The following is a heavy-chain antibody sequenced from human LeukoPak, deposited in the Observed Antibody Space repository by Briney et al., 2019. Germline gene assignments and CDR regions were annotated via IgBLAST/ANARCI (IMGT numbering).Heavy chain of an antibody. CDR2: IYYSGST. Sequence: PGGSLGLSCAASGFTFSDYNMRWIRQAPGKGLEWIGSIYYSGSTYYNPSLKSRVTISVDTSKNQFSLKLSSVTAADTAVYYCARHPGLSDWFDPWGQGTLVTVSS. CDR1: GFTFSDYN. CDR3: ARHPGLSDWFDP. V-gene: IGHV4-39*01. D-gene: IGHD3-3*02. J-gene: IGHJ5*02.